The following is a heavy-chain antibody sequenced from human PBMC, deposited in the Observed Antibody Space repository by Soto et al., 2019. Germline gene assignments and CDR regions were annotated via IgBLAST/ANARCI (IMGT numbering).Heavy chain of an antibody. CDR2: INAGNDNT. Sequence: GASVKVSCKASGYTFTSYAMHWVRQAPGQRLEWMGWINAGNDNTKYSQKFQGRVTITRDTSASTAYMELSSLRSEDTAVYYCAAVSPGYCSSTSCYRSYYYYGMDVWGQGTTVTVSS. CDR1: GYTFTSYA. V-gene: IGHV1-3*01. D-gene: IGHD2-2*02. CDR3: AAVSPGYCSSTSCYRSYYYYGMDV. J-gene: IGHJ6*02.